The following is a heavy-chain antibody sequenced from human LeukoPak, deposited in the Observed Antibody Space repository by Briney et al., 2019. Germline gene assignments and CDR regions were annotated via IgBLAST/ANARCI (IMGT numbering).Heavy chain of an antibody. V-gene: IGHV4-39*01. CDR3: ARHGVEMAGRGYFDY. D-gene: IGHD5-24*01. Sequence: SETLSLTCTVSGGSISSSSYYWGWIRQPPGKGLEWIGSIYYSGSAYYNPSLKSRVTISVDTSKNQFSLKLSSVTAADTAVYYCARHGVEMAGRGYFDYWGQGTLVTVSS. CDR1: GGSISSSSYY. CDR2: IYYSGSA. J-gene: IGHJ4*02.